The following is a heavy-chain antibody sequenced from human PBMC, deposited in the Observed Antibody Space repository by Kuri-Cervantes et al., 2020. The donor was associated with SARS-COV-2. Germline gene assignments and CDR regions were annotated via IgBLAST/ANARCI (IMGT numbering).Heavy chain of an antibody. CDR3: ARDFRAQYQVVINFYYYGMDV. D-gene: IGHD2-2*01. CDR2: ISSSSSYI. V-gene: IGHV3-21*01. J-gene: IGHJ6*02. CDR1: GFTFDDYA. Sequence: GASLKISCAASGFTFDDYAMHWVRQAPGKGLEWVSSISSSSSYIYYADSVKGRFTISRDNAENSLYLQMNSLRAEDTAVYYCARDFRAQYQVVINFYYYGMDVWGQGTTVTVSS.